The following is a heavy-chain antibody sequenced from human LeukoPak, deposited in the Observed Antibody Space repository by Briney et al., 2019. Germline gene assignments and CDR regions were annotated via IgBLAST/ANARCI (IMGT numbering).Heavy chain of an antibody. V-gene: IGHV3-7*05. CDR3: ARVGSTCDH. Sequence: GGSLRLSCAASGFSFSTYWMSWVRQTPGKGLEWVANIKKDGSETYYVDSVKGRFTISRDNAKSLLYLQMNSLRAEDTAVYYCARVGSTCDHWGQGTLVTVSS. D-gene: IGHD2-15*01. CDR1: GFSFSTYW. CDR2: IKKDGSET. J-gene: IGHJ4*02.